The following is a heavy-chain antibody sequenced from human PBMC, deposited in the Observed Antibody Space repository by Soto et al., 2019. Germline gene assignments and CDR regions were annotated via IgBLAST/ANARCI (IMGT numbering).Heavy chain of an antibody. J-gene: IGHJ6*02. CDR2: ISYDGSNK. CDR3: ARDRAYCSGGSCYYYYGMDV. CDR1: GFTFSSYA. V-gene: IGHV3-30-3*01. D-gene: IGHD2-15*01. Sequence: ESGGGVVQPGRSLRLSCAASGFTFSSYAMHWVRQAPGKGLEWVAVISYDGSNKYYADSVKGRFTISRDNSKNTLYLQMNSLRAEDTAVYYCARDRAYCSGGSCYYYYGMDVWGQGTTVTVSS.